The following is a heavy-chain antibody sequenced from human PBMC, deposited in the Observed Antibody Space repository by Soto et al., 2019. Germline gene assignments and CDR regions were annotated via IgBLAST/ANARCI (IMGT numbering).Heavy chain of an antibody. V-gene: IGHV4-61*01. J-gene: IGHJ5*02. CDR2: IYFTGST. CDR1: GGAVSSGTYY. CDR3: TRGPPRVQWFDP. Sequence: SETLSLTCTVSGGAVSSGTYYWSWIRQPPGKGLEWIGHIYFTGSTNYNPSLKSRVTMSLDTSRNQFSLKLSSVAAADTAVYYCTRGPPRVQWFDPWGLGTLVTVSS.